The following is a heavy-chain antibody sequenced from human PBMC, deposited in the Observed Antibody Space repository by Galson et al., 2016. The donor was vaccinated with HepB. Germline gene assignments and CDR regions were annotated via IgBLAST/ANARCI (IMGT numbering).Heavy chain of an antibody. J-gene: IGHJ4*02. D-gene: IGHD1-1*01. V-gene: IGHV5-51*01. CDR1: GYYFTTYF. CDR2: IYPGDPET. CDR3: ARPKERAQFVGFDY. Sequence: QSGAEVKKPGESLKISCKGSGYYFTTYFIAWVRQMPGKGLEWMGIIYPGDPETRYSPSFQGQVTISADKAFSTAYLQWSSLKASDTAMYYCARPKERAQFVGFDYWGQGTLVTVSS.